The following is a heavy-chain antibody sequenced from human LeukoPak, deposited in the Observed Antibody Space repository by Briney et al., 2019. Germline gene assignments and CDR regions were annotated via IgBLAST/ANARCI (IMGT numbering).Heavy chain of an antibody. D-gene: IGHD4-17*01. CDR2: IKQDGGEI. CDR1: GFTFSSYW. Sequence: GGSLRLSCAASGFTFSSYWMSWVRQAPGKGLEWVANIKQDGGEIYYVDSVKGRFTISRDNAKNSLSLQMNSLRAEDTAVYYCATGDYGAFDIWGQGTMVTVSS. V-gene: IGHV3-7*01. CDR3: ATGDYGAFDI. J-gene: IGHJ3*02.